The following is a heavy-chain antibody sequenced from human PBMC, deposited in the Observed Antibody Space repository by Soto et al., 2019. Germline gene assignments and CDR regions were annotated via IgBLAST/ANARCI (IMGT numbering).Heavy chain of an antibody. J-gene: IGHJ3*02. CDR1: GFTFDDYA. Sequence: GGSLRLSCAASGFTFDDYAMHWVRQAPGKGLEWVSGISWNSGSIGYADSVKGRFTISRDNAKNSLYLQMNSLRAEDTALYYCAKGKRGYGEVALDIWGQWTMVSVSS. V-gene: IGHV3-9*01. CDR3: AKGKRGYGEVALDI. CDR2: ISWNSGSI. D-gene: IGHD2-15*01.